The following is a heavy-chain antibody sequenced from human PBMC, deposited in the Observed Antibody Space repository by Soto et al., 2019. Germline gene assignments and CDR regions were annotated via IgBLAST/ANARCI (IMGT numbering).Heavy chain of an antibody. D-gene: IGHD1-1*01. Sequence: ASVKVSCKASGYTFSNFGLSWVRQAPGQGLEWMGWISGYNGNTNSAERFQGRVTMTTDTSTSTAYMEVRSLTSDDTAVYYCARDKGYGFPWSSSSGMDVWDQGTTVTASS. CDR3: ARDKGYGFPWSSSSGMDV. V-gene: IGHV1-18*01. CDR1: GYTFSNFG. CDR2: ISGYNGNT. J-gene: IGHJ6*02.